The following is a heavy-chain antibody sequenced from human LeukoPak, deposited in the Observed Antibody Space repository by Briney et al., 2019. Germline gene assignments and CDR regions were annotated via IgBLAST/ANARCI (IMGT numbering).Heavy chain of an antibody. V-gene: IGHV3-7*01. J-gene: IGHJ4*02. CDR3: ARGHYGLDY. D-gene: IGHD4-17*01. CDR2: INQDRSEE. CDR1: GFTFSSHW. Sequence: PGGSLRLSCAASGFTFSSHWMSWARQAPGKGLEWVASINQDRSEEYYVDSVKGRFTVSRDNAENSLYLQMNSLRAEDTAVYYCARGHYGLDYWGQGTLVIVSS.